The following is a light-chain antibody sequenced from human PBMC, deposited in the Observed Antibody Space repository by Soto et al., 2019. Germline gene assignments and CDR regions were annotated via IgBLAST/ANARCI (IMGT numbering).Light chain of an antibody. CDR3: QQYGSSAWT. Sequence: EIVLTQSPATLSLSPGERATLSCRASQNVANYLDWYQQKPGQAPRLLIYESSNRATGIAARFSGSGSGTDFTLTISSLEPEDFAVYYCQQYGSSAWTFGQGTKVEIQ. CDR1: QNVANY. CDR2: ESS. V-gene: IGKV3-11*01. J-gene: IGKJ1*01.